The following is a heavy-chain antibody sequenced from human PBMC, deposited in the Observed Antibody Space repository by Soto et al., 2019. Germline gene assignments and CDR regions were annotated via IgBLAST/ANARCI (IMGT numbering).Heavy chain of an antibody. CDR1: GGSFSGYY. V-gene: IGHV4-34*01. CDR2: INHSGST. J-gene: IGHJ5*02. D-gene: IGHD6-19*01. Sequence: SETLSLTCAVYGGSFSGYYWSWIRQPPGKGLEWIGEINHSGSTNYNPSLKSRVTRSVDTSKNQFSLKLSSVTAADTAVYYCARESGSGWYVWFDPWGQGTLVTVSS. CDR3: ARESGSGWYVWFDP.